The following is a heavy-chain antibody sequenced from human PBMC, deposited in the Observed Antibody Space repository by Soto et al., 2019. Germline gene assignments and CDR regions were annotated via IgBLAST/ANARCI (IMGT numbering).Heavy chain of an antibody. J-gene: IGHJ5*02. V-gene: IGHV4-34*01. CDR2: INHSGST. D-gene: IGHD1-1*01. CDR1: GGSFSGYY. CDR3: ARGGNWNDESSWFDP. Sequence: SETLSLTCAVYGGSFSGYYWSWIRQPPGKGLEWIGEINHSGSTNYNPSLKSRVTISVDTSKNQFSLKLSSVTAADTAVYYCARGGNWNDESSWFDPWGQGTLVTVSS.